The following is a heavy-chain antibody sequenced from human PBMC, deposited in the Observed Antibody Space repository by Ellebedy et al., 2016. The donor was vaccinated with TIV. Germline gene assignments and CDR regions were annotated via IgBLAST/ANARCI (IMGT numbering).Heavy chain of an antibody. J-gene: IGHJ4*02. D-gene: IGHD3-22*01. CDR1: GFTFDDYG. V-gene: IGHV3-20*04. CDR2: INWNGRST. CDR3: ARGDSSGYHPY. Sequence: GESLKISCAASGFTFDDYGMSWVRQAPGKGLEWVSGINWNGRSTGYADSVKGRFTISRDNAKNSLSLQMNSLRAEDTALYYCARGDSSGYHPYWGQGTLVTVSS.